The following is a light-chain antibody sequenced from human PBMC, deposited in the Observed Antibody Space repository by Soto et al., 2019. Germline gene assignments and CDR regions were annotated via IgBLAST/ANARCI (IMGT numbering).Light chain of an antibody. CDR3: QQYEAYPLT. V-gene: IGKV1-5*03. Sequence: DIQLTQSPSTLSASVGDRVTITCRASQSISSWLAWYQQKPGKAPKLLVYKASSLESGVPSRFSGNGSGTEFTLTISTLQPDDFATYYCQQYEAYPLTFGGGTKVEI. CDR1: QSISSW. CDR2: KAS. J-gene: IGKJ4*01.